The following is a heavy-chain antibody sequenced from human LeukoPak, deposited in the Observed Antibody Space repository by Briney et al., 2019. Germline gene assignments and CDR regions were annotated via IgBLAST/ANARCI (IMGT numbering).Heavy chain of an antibody. CDR3: ARARITMVRGVAADWFDP. CDR1: GGSISSGGYS. Sequence: SETLSLTCAVSGGSISSGGYSWSWIRQPPGKGLEWIGYIYHSGSTYHNPSLKSRVTISVDRSKNQFSLKLSSVTAADTAVYYCARARITMVRGVAADWFDPWGQGTLVTVSS. J-gene: IGHJ5*02. CDR2: IYHSGST. D-gene: IGHD3-10*01. V-gene: IGHV4-30-2*01.